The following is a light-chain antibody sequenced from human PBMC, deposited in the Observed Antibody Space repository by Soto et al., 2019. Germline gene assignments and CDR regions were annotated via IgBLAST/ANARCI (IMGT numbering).Light chain of an antibody. J-gene: IGKJ4*01. V-gene: IGKV3-15*01. CDR3: QQYTNWPPVT. CDR2: GAS. CDR1: QSVSSN. Sequence: EIVMTQSPATLSVSPGERATLSCRASQSVSSNLAWYQQKPGQAPRLLIYGASTRATGIPVRFSGSGSGTEFTLTISSLQSEDFAVYYCQQYTNWPPVTFGGGTKVEIK.